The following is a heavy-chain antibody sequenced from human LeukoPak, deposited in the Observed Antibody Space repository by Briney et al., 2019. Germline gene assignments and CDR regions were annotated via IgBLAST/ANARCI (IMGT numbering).Heavy chain of an antibody. V-gene: IGHV4-34*01. CDR3: ARDSTRGYSSGWYDY. CDR1: GGSFGGYY. Sequence: PSETLSLTCAVYGGSFGGYYWSWIRQPPGKGLEWIGEINHSGSSNYNPSLKSRVTILVDTSKNQFSLKLSSVTAADTAVYYCARDSTRGYSSGWYDYWGQGTLVTVSS. D-gene: IGHD6-19*01. J-gene: IGHJ4*02. CDR2: INHSGSS.